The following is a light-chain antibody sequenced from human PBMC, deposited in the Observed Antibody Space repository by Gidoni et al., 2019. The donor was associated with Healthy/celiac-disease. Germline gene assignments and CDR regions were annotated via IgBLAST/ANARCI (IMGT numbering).Light chain of an antibody. Sequence: EIVLTPSPGTLSLSPGERATLSCRASQSFSSSYLAWYQQKPGQAPRLLIYGASSRATGIPDRLSGSGSGTDFTLTISRLEPEDFAVYYCQQYGSSPGTFGQGTKVEIK. J-gene: IGKJ1*01. CDR3: QQYGSSPGT. CDR2: GAS. CDR1: QSFSSSY. V-gene: IGKV3-20*01.